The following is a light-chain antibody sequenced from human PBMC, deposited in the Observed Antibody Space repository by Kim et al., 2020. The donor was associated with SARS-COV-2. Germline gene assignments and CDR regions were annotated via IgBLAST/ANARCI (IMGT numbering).Light chain of an antibody. Sequence: EIVMTQSPATLSVSPGERATLSCRASQSVSSNLAWYQQKPGQAPRLLIYGASTRATGIPARFSGSGSGTEFTLTISSLQSEDFAVYYCQQYNNWPPRGVLFTFGPGTKVDIK. CDR1: QSVSSN. CDR3: QQYNNWPPRGVLFT. J-gene: IGKJ3*01. CDR2: GAS. V-gene: IGKV3-15*01.